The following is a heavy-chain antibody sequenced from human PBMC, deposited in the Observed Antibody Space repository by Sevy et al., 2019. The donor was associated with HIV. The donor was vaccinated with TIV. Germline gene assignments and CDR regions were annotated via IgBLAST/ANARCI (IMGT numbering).Heavy chain of an antibody. J-gene: IGHJ1*01. CDR1: GFTFSSYS. Sequence: GGSLRLSCTASGFTFSSYSMNWVRQAPGKGLEWVSSISSRSSYIYYADSVKGRFTISRDNAKNSLYLQMNSLRAEDTAVYYCARDYGGIRHCQYWGQGTLVTVSS. V-gene: IGHV3-21*01. D-gene: IGHD4-17*01. CDR3: ARDYGGIRHCQY. CDR2: ISSRSSYI.